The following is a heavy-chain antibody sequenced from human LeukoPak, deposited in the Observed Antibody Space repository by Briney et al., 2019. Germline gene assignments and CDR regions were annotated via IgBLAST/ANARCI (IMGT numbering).Heavy chain of an antibody. CDR2: IVVGSGNT. J-gene: IGHJ4*02. Sequence: GASVKVSCKASGFTFTSSAVQWVRQARGQRLEWIGWIVVGSGNTGYAQKFQGRVTMTRNTSISTAYMELSSLRSEDTAVYYCARVLRYFDWSDDYWGQGTLVTVSS. CDR1: GFTFTSSA. V-gene: IGHV1-58*01. D-gene: IGHD3-9*01. CDR3: ARVLRYFDWSDDY.